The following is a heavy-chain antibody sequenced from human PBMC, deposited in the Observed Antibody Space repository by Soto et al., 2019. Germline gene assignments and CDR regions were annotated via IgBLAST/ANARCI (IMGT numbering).Heavy chain of an antibody. Sequence: SDTLSLTCPFSCSSISSCGYYWSWIRQHQGKGLEWIGYIYYSGSTYYNPSLKSRVTISVDTSKNQFSLKLSSVTAADTAVYYCARGGRVRGVIITKGSMDVWGQGTTVS. J-gene: IGHJ6*02. CDR1: CSSISSCGYY. CDR2: IYYSGST. V-gene: IGHV4-31*03. D-gene: IGHD3-10*01. CDR3: ARGGRVRGVIITKGSMDV.